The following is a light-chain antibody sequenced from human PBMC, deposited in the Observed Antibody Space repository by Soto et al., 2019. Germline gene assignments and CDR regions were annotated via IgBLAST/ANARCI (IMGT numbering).Light chain of an antibody. V-gene: IGKV3-15*01. CDR2: GAS. CDR3: QQYNSWLWT. CDR1: QSVSSY. J-gene: IGKJ1*01. Sequence: EMVMRQSPDALSLSPAQRATLSCMASQSVSSYLAWYQQKPGQAPRLLIYGASTRATGIPARFSGSGSGTEFTLIFSSLQSADSAVYYCQQYNSWLWTFGQGTKVDIK.